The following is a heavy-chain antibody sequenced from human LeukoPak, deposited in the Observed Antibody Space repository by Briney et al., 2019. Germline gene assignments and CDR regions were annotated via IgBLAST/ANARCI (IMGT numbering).Heavy chain of an antibody. CDR2: INHSGST. J-gene: IGHJ4*02. Sequence: SETLSLTCAVYGGSFSGYYWSWIRQPPGKGLEWIGEINHSGSTNYNPSLKSRVTISVGTSKNQFSLKLSSVTAADTAVYYCARGTSIAAPFDYWGQGTLVTVSS. CDR3: ARGTSIAAPFDY. CDR1: GGSFSGYY. V-gene: IGHV4-34*01. D-gene: IGHD6-6*01.